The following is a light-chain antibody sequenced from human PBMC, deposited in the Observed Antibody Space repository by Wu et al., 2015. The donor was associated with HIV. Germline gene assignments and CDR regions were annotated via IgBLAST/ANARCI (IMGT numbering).Light chain of an antibody. CDR1: QGISSY. CDR3: QQYYSYPRT. Sequence: AIRMTQSPSSLSASIGDRVTITCRASQGISSYLAWYQQKPGKAPKLLMYAASTLQSGVPSRFSGSGSGTEFTLTISCLQSEDFATYYCQQYYSYPRTFGQGTKVKSN. CDR2: AAS. J-gene: IGKJ1*01. V-gene: IGKV1-8*01.